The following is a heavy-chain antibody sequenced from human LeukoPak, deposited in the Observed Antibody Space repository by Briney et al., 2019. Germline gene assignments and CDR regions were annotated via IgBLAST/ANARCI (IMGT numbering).Heavy chain of an antibody. CDR2: IYYSGST. D-gene: IGHD3-3*01. J-gene: IGHJ4*02. V-gene: IGHV4-59*11. CDR1: GGSISSHY. CDR3: ARVDIESGYYVKY. Sequence: PSETLSLTCTVSGGSISSHYWSWIRQPPGRGPEWIGYIYYSGSTNYNPSLKSGVTISVDTSKNQFSLKLSSVTAADTAVYYCARVDIESGYYVKYWGQGTLVTVSS.